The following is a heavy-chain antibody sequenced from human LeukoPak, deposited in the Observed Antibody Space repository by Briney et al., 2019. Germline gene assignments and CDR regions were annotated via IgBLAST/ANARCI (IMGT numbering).Heavy chain of an antibody. D-gene: IGHD6-19*01. Sequence: PGTSLRLSCAASGFVFSTYGMHWVRQAPGKGLEWVAMTSHDGSDKYYADSVKGRFTISRDNSKNTLYLQLNSLRPEDTAVYHCAKDLYGSGWYNYFDPWGQGALVTVSS. J-gene: IGHJ5*02. CDR2: TSHDGSDK. CDR1: GFVFSTYG. V-gene: IGHV3-30*18. CDR3: AKDLYGSGWYNYFDP.